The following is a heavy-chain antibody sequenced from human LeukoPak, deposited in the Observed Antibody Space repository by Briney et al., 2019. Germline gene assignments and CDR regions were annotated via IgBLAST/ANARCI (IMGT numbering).Heavy chain of an antibody. CDR1: GGSISSSSYY. CDR3: ARGQYYYDSSGYSGYYFDY. CDR2: IYYSGST. J-gene: IGHJ4*02. D-gene: IGHD3-22*01. Sequence: PSETLSLTCTVSGGSISSSSYYWGWIRQPPGKGLEWIGSIYYSGSTNYNPSLKSRVTISVDTSKNQFSLKLSSVTAADTAVYYCARGQYYYDSSGYSGYYFDYWGQGTLVTVSS. V-gene: IGHV4-39*07.